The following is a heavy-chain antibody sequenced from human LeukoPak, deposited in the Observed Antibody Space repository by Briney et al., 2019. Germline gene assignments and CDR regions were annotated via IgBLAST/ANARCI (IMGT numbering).Heavy chain of an antibody. CDR1: GFTFDDYG. Sequence: GGSLRLSCAASGFTFDDYGMSWVRQAPGKGLVWVSRINSDGSSTSYADSVKGRFTISRDNAKNTLYLQMNSLRAEDTAVYYCARDNGDYWFDPWGQGTLVTVSS. CDR2: INSDGSST. V-gene: IGHV3-74*01. J-gene: IGHJ5*02. CDR3: ARDNGDYWFDP. D-gene: IGHD4-17*01.